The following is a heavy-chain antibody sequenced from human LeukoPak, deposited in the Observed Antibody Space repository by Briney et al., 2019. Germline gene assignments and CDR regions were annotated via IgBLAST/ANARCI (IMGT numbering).Heavy chain of an antibody. CDR3: ARGENFYDSSAYYQGDACDI. CDR1: GYTFTGYY. Sequence: SVKVSCKASGYTFTGYYIHWVRQAPGQGLDWMGWINPNSGGTNYAQKFQGRVTMTRDTSISTAYMELSRLRSDDTAVYYCARGENFYDSSAYYQGDACDIWGQGTMVTVSS. D-gene: IGHD3-22*01. J-gene: IGHJ3*02. CDR2: INPNSGGT. V-gene: IGHV1-2*02.